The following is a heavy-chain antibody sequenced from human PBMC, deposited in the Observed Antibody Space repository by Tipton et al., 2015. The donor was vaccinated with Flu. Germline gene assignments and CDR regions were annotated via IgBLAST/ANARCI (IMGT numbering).Heavy chain of an antibody. J-gene: IGHJ4*02. CDR2: TYYTGRT. D-gene: IGHD3-10*01. Sequence: TLSLTCTVSGDSISSNTYYWGWIRQPPGKGLEWIGTTYYTGRTYYNPSLKSRLTISIDTSKNQFSLKLTSITAADTAMYYCESYGSESYWGQGTLVTVSS. CDR1: GDSISSNTYY. CDR3: ESYGSESY. V-gene: IGHV4-39*07.